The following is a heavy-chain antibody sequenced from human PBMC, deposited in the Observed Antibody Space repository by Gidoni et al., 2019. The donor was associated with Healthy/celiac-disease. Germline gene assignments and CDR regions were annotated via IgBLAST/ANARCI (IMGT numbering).Heavy chain of an antibody. J-gene: IGHJ4*02. CDR3: AKDLYGDYVGDY. CDR2: ISGTDGST. CDR1: GFTLSNYA. V-gene: IGHV3-23*01. D-gene: IGHD4-17*01. Sequence: EVQLLESGGGLVQPGGSLRLSCAASGFTLSNYAMTWVRPAPGKGLEWVSTISGTDGSTYYASSVKGRFTISRDNSKNTLYLQMNTLRAEDTAVYYCAKDLYGDYVGDYWGQGTLVTVSP.